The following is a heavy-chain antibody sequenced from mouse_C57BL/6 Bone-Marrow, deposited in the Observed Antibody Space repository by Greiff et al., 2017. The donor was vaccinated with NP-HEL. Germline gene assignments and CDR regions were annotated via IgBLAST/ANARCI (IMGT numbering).Heavy chain of an antibody. J-gene: IGHJ2*01. CDR2: IDPNSGGT. D-gene: IGHD1-1*01. V-gene: IGHV1-72*01. CDR1: GYTFTSYL. Sequence: QVQLQQPGAELVKPGASVKLSCKASGYTFTSYLMHWVKQRPGRGLEWIGRIDPNSGGTKYTEKFKSKATLTVDKPTSTAYMQLNSLTSEDAAVYYCARYNYGSSSFDYWGQGTTLTVSS. CDR3: ARYNYGSSSFDY.